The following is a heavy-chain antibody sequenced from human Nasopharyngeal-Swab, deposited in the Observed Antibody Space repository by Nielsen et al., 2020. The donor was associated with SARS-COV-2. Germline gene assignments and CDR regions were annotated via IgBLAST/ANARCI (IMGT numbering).Heavy chain of an antibody. V-gene: IGHV3-23*01. J-gene: IGHJ4*02. Sequence: GESLKISCSVSGFTFSNSALCWVRQAPGKGLEWVSAISISGATTFYADSVRGRFTISRGNDRNTVYLQMSSLTVEDTAIYYCAKEEVPNDYWGQGTLVTVSS. CDR2: ISISGATT. CDR3: AKEEVPNDY. D-gene: IGHD4/OR15-4a*01. CDR1: GFTFSNSA.